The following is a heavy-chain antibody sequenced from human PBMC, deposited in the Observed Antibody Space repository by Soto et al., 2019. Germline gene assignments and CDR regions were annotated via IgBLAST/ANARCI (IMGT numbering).Heavy chain of an antibody. D-gene: IGHD2-15*01. CDR2: IIPIFGTA. V-gene: IGHV1-69*01. CDR1: GGTFSSYA. J-gene: IGHJ6*02. Sequence: QVQLVQSGAEVKKPGSSVKVSCKAPGGTFSSYAISWVRQAPGQGLEWMGGIIPIFGTAKYAQKFQGRVTITEGESTSTGYMELSSLRSEDTAVYYCARSQGGSSSLDIYYYYYYGMDVWGQGTTVTVSS. CDR3: ARSQGGSSSLDIYYYYYYGMDV.